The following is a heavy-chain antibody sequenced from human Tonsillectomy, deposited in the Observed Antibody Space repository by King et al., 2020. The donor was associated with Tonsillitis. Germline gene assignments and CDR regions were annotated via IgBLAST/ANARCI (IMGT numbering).Heavy chain of an antibody. Sequence: VQLVESGGGVVQPGRSLRLSCAASGFTFSSYGMHWVRQAPGKGLEWVAVISYDGSNKYYGDSVKGRFTISRYNSKNTLYLQMNSLRVEDTAVYYCARAGDGFFDYWGQGTRVTVSS. CDR2: ISYDGSNK. CDR3: ARAGDGFFDY. V-gene: IGHV3-33*05. CDR1: GFTFSSYG. J-gene: IGHJ4*02. D-gene: IGHD7-27*01.